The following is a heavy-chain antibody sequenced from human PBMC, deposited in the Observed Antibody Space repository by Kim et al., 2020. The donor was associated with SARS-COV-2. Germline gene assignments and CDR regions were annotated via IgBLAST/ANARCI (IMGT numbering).Heavy chain of an antibody. CDR2: ISYDGSNK. J-gene: IGHJ4*02. CDR3: ARDAEYYFDY. V-gene: IGHV3-30*04. CDR1: GFTFSSYA. D-gene: IGHD3-10*01. Sequence: GGSLRLSCAASGFTFSSYAMHWVRQAPGKGLEWVAVISYDGSNKYYADSVKGRFTISRDNSKNTLYLQMNSLRAEDTAVYYCARDAEYYFDYWGQGTLVT.